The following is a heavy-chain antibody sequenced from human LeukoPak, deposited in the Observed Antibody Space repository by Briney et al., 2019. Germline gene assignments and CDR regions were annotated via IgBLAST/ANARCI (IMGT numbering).Heavy chain of an antibody. Sequence: ASVKVSCKASGYTFTSYYIHWVRQAPGQGLEWMGIINPSGGSTSYAQKFQGRVTMTRDTSTTTVYMELSSLRSEDPAVYYCARVDSNYSLDYWGQGTLVTVSS. CDR2: INPSGGST. V-gene: IGHV1-46*01. J-gene: IGHJ4*02. CDR1: GYTFTSYY. D-gene: IGHD4-11*01. CDR3: ARVDSNYSLDY.